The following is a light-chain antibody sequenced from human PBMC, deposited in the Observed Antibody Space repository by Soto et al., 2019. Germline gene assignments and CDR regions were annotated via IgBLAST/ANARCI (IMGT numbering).Light chain of an antibody. CDR1: SSDLGTYNF. J-gene: IGLJ3*02. Sequence: QSALTQPASVSGSPGQSITVSCTGTSSDLGTYNFVSWYQQHPGKAPKLVIYEVSSRPSGVSNRFSGSKSGNTASLTISGLQAEDEADYYCAAWDDSLSGRVFGGGTKVTVL. CDR2: EVS. V-gene: IGLV2-14*01. CDR3: AAWDDSLSGRV.